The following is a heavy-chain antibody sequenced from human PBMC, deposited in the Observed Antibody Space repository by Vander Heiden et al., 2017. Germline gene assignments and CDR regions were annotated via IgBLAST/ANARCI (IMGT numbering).Heavy chain of an antibody. CDR2: MNPNSGNT. CDR3: ARGGAPCSSTSCHDYYYYGMDV. CDR1: GYTFTSYD. V-gene: IGHV1-8*01. J-gene: IGHJ6*02. Sequence: QVQLVQSGAEVKKPGASVKVSCKASGYTFTSYDINWVRQATGQGLEWMGWMNPNSGNTGYAQKFQGRVTMTRNTSISTAYMELSSLRSEDTAVYYCARGGAPCSSTSCHDYYYYGMDVWGQGTTVTVSS. D-gene: IGHD2-2*01.